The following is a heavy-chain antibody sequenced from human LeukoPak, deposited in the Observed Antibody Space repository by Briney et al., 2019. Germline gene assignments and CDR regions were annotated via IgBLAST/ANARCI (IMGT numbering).Heavy chain of an antibody. Sequence: ASVKVSCKASGGTFSSYAISWVRQAPGQGLEWMGGIIPIFGTANCAQKFQGRVTITADESTSTAYMELSSLRSEDTAVYYCARDQGVVANDYWGQGTLVTVSS. CDR3: ARDQGVVANDY. V-gene: IGHV1-69*13. CDR2: IIPIFGTA. D-gene: IGHD2-15*01. J-gene: IGHJ4*02. CDR1: GGTFSSYA.